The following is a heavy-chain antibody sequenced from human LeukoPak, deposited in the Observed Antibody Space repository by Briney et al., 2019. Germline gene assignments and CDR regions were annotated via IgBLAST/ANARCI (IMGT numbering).Heavy chain of an antibody. CDR3: ARLGIAAAGAGLDY. J-gene: IGHJ4*02. V-gene: IGHV4-59*08. CDR1: GGSISSYY. D-gene: IGHD6-13*01. Sequence: PSETLSLTCTVSGGSISSYYWSWIRQPPGKGLEWIGYIYYSGSTNYNPSLKSRVTISVDTSKNQFSLKLSSVTAADTAVYYCARLGIAAAGAGLDYWGQGTLVTVSS. CDR2: IYYSGST.